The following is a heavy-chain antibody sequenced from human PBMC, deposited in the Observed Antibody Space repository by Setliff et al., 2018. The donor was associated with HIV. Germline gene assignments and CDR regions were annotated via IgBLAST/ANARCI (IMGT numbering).Heavy chain of an antibody. CDR1: GYSFANYW. V-gene: IGHV5-51*01. J-gene: IGHJ6*03. D-gene: IGHD2-2*01. Sequence: ESLKISCEGSGYSFANYWIGWVRQMPGKGLEWMGIIYPGDSNTRYSPSFQGQVTISADQSVSTAYLQWSSLKASDNAMYYCARHLGLPDATDYMDVWGKGTTVTVSS. CDR3: ARHLGLPDATDYMDV. CDR2: IYPGDSNT.